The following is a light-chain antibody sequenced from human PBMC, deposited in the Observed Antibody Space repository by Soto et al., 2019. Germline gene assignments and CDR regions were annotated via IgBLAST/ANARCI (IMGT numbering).Light chain of an antibody. CDR2: GNS. Sequence: QSVLTQPPSVSGAQGQRVTISCTGSSSNIGAGYYVHWYQQLPGTAPKLLIYGNSNRPSGVPDRFSGSKSGTSASLAITCLQAEDEADYYCQSYDSSLSAYYVFGTGTKLTVL. V-gene: IGLV1-40*01. CDR1: SSNIGAGYY. CDR3: QSYDSSLSAYYV. J-gene: IGLJ1*01.